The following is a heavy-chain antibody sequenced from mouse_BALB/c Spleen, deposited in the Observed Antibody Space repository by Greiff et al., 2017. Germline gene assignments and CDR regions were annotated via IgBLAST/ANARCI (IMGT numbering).Heavy chain of an antibody. J-gene: IGHJ1*01. CDR2: IRSKSNNYAT. V-gene: IGHV10-1*02. CDR3: VRHSYWYFDV. CDR1: GFTFNTYA. Sequence: EVNVVDSGGGLVQPKGSLKLSCAASGFTFNTYAMNWVRQAPGKGLEWVARIRSKSNNYATYYADSVKDRFTISRDDSQSMLYLQMNNLKTEDTAMYYCVRHSYWYFDVWGAGTTVTVSS.